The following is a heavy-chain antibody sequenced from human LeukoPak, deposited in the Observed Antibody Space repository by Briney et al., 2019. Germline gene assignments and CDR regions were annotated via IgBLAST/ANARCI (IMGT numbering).Heavy chain of an antibody. D-gene: IGHD3-10*01. J-gene: IGHJ5*02. V-gene: IGHV4-4*07. Sequence: SETLSLTCTVSGRSISSYYWSWIRQPAGKGLEWIGRIYTSGSTNYNPSLKSRVTMSVDTSKNQFSLKLSSVTAADTAVYYCARDYYGSGSQNWFDPWGQGTLVTVSS. CDR1: GRSISSYY. CDR2: IYTSGST. CDR3: ARDYYGSGSQNWFDP.